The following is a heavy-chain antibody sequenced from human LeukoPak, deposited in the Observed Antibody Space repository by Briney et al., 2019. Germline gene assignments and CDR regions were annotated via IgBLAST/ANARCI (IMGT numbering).Heavy chain of an antibody. Sequence: GASVKVSCKASGYTFTSYYMHWVRQAPGQGLEWMGIINPSGGSTSYAQKFQGRVTMTRDTSTSTVYMELSSLRSEDTAVYYCARGTYYYGSGSYSPSIHRDSYYMDVWGKGTTVTVSS. CDR3: ARGTYYYGSGSYSPSIHRDSYYMDV. V-gene: IGHV1-46*01. CDR1: GYTFTSYY. J-gene: IGHJ6*03. D-gene: IGHD3-10*01. CDR2: INPSGGST.